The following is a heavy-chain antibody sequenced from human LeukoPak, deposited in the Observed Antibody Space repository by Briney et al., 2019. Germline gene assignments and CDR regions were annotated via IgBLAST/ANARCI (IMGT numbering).Heavy chain of an antibody. CDR1: GFTFSTYS. CDR2: ISYDGSNK. CDR3: ARDESGDCGGDCEYFQH. Sequence: GGSLRLSCVASGFTFSTYSMSWVRQAPGKGLEWVAVISYDGSNKYYADSVKGRFTISRDNSKNTLYLQMNSLRAEDTAVYYCARDESGDCGGDCEYFQHWGQGTLVTVSS. D-gene: IGHD2-21*02. J-gene: IGHJ1*01. V-gene: IGHV3-30-3*01.